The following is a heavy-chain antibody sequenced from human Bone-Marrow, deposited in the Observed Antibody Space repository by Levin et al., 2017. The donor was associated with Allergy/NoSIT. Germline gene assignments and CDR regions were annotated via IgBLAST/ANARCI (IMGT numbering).Heavy chain of an antibody. CDR2: ISFRGDEK. V-gene: IGHV3-30*03. D-gene: IGHD2-15*01. CDR1: GFTFSSYG. J-gene: IGHJ4*02. CDR3: ARDPSRLLSGGRADH. Sequence: GGSLRLSCTGSGFTFSSYGVHWVRQAPGKGLEWVAVISFRGDEKYYADSVKGRFTVSRDNSNNTASLEMHRLSLEDTAVYYCARDPSRLLSGGRADHWGQGALVTVSS.